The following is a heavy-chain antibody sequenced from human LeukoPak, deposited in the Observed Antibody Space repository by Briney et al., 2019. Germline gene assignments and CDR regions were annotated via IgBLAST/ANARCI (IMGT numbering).Heavy chain of an antibody. J-gene: IGHJ4*02. CDR1: GFTFSSYG. CDR3: AKGGDYGDYDATPFDY. CDR2: ISDSGGST. Sequence: GGSLRLSCAASGFTFSSYGMTWVRQAPGKGLEWVSSISDSGGSTFYADSVKGRFTISRDNSKNTLYLQMNSLWAEDTAVYYCAKGGDYGDYDATPFDYWGQGTLVTVSS. V-gene: IGHV3-23*01. D-gene: IGHD4-17*01.